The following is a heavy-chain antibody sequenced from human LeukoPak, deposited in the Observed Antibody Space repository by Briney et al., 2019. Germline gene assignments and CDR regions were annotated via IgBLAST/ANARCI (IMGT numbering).Heavy chain of an antibody. CDR2: FDPEDGET. CDR3: ARGQLLSPHDILTDNWFDP. Sequence: GASVKVSCKVSGYTLTELSMHWVRQAPGKGLEWMGGFDPEDGETIYAQKFQGRVTMTEDTSTSTVYMELSSLRSEDTAVYYCARGQLLSPHDILTDNWFDPWGQGTLVTVSS. V-gene: IGHV1-24*01. CDR1: GYTLTELS. D-gene: IGHD3-9*01. J-gene: IGHJ5*02.